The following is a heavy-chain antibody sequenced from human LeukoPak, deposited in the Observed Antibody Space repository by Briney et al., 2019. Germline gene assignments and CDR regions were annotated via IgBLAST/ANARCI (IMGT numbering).Heavy chain of an antibody. CDR1: GFAFSSSW. J-gene: IGHJ4*02. Sequence: GGSLRLSCAASGFAFSSSWMSWVRQAPGKGLEWVANINQDGTEKYYVDSVKGRFTISRDNAKTSLYLQMNSLRAEDTAVYYCARDPGDDGYFDYWGQGTLVTVSS. D-gene: IGHD2-21*02. CDR3: ARDPGDDGYFDY. CDR2: INQDGTEK. V-gene: IGHV3-7*03.